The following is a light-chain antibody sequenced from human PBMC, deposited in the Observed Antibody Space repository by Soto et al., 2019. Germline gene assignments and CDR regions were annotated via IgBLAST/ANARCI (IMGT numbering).Light chain of an antibody. V-gene: IGLV2-14*01. CDR2: EVS. J-gene: IGLJ1*01. CDR1: SSDVGGYKY. Sequence: QSASVSASPGQSITISCTGTSSDVGGYKYVSWYQQYPGKAPKLMMYEVSNRPSGISNRFSGSKSDNTASLTITGLRAEDEGYYYCTSYTSSSTPYVFGTGTKVTVL. CDR3: TSYTSSSTPYV.